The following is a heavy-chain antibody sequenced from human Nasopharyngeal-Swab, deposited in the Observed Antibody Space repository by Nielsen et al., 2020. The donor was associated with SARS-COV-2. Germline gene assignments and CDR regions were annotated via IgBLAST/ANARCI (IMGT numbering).Heavy chain of an antibody. D-gene: IGHD2-15*01. V-gene: IGHV4-59*01. CDR2: IYYSGST. CDR3: AKPKSSGGYEDNNYYNYIDV. CDR1: GGSISSYY. Sequence: SETLSLTCTVSGGSISSYYWSWIRQPPGKGLEWIGYIYYSGSTKYNPSLKNRVTISVDTSKNQFSLNLNSVPAADTAVYYCAKPKSSGGYEDNNYYNYIDVWGQGTTVTVSS. J-gene: IGHJ6*03.